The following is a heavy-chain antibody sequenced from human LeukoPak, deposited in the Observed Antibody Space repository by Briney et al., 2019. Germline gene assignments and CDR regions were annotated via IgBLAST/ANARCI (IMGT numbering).Heavy chain of an antibody. J-gene: IGHJ4*02. D-gene: IGHD3-9*01. CDR1: GFTFSSYA. CDR2: ISSDGTTT. V-gene: IGHV3-74*01. CDR3: ASPGDNYAILGLDY. Sequence: GGSLRLSCAASGFTFSSYAMHWVRQAPGKGLAWVSRISSDGTTTAYADSVKGRFTISRDSAKNMLYLQMNSLRVEDTAMYYCASPGDNYAILGLDYWGQGTLVTVSS.